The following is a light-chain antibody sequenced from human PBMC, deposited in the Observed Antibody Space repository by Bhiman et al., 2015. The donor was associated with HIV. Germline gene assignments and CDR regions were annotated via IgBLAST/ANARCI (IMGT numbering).Light chain of an antibody. J-gene: IGLJ2*01. CDR2: EDN. V-gene: IGLV6-57*02. CDR1: RGSIAS. CDR3: QSYDSINHKLV. Sequence: NFMLTQPHSVSESPGKTVSLSCTGSRGSIASTVIFEDNQRPSGVPDRFSGSIDSSSNSASLTISGLKTEDEADYYCQSYDSINHKLVFGGGTKLTVL.